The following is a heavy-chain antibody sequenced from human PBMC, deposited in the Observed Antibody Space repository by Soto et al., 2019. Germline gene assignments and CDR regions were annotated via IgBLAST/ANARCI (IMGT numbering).Heavy chain of an antibody. CDR2: NYPNGRRQ. V-gene: IGHV1-2*02. CDR3: ARQIKSGGYYGP. Sequence: GASLKGSCKASGYTFTGYYKHWVPKAPGQGLVLMVGNYPNGRRQNYAQKFQGRVTMTRDTSLSTAYMELSRLRSDDTAGYYCARQIKSGGYYGPWGQGTLVTVSS. D-gene: IGHD3-10*01. CDR1: GYTFTGYY. J-gene: IGHJ5*02.